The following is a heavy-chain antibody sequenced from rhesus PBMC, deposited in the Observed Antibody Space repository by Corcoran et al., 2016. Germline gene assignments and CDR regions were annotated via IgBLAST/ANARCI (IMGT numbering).Heavy chain of an antibody. CDR1: GGSISSSY. CDR3: ARGSSGWYYYFDY. V-gene: IGHV4-169*01. CDR2: IYGSGSST. J-gene: IGHJ4*01. Sequence: QLQLQESGPGLVKPSETLSVTCAVSGGSISSSYWSWIRQAPGKGLEWIGYIYGSGSSTNYNPSLKSRVTLSGDTSKNQLSLKLSSVTTADTAVYYCARGSSGWYYYFDYWGQGVLVTVSS. D-gene: IGHD6-31*01.